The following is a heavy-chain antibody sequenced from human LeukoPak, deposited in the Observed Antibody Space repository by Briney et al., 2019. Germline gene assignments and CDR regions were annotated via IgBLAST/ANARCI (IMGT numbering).Heavy chain of an antibody. V-gene: IGHV4-59*08. D-gene: IGHD6-13*01. CDR3: ARHSSPGYSSSWYDY. CDR1: GGSISSYY. J-gene: IGHJ4*02. Sequence: SETLSLTCTVSGGSISSYYWSWIRQPPGKGLEWIGYIYYSGSTNYNPSLKSRVTISVDTSKNQFSLKLSSVTAADTAVYYCARHSSPGYSSSWYDYWGQGTLVTVSS. CDR2: IYYSGST.